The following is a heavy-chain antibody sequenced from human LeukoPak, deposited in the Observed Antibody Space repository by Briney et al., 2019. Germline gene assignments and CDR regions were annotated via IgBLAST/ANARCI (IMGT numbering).Heavy chain of an antibody. J-gene: IGHJ4*02. V-gene: IGHV3-23*01. CDR2: ISGSGGST. Sequence: GGSLRLSCAASGFTFSSYAMSRVRQAPGKGLEWVSVISGSGGSTYYVDSVKGRFTISRDNSKNTLYLQMNSLRAEDTAVYYCANQKWPQLRFDYWGQGTLVTVSS. D-gene: IGHD5-24*01. CDR3: ANQKWPQLRFDY. CDR1: GFTFSSYA.